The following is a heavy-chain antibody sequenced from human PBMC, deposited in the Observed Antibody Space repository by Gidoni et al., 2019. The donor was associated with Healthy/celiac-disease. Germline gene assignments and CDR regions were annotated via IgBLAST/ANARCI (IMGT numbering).Heavy chain of an antibody. CDR2: INSDGSST. J-gene: IGHJ4*02. V-gene: IGHV3-74*01. Sequence: EVQLVESGGGLVQPGGSLRLSCAASGFTFSSYWMHWVGQAPGKGLVWVSRINSDGSSTSYADSVKGRFTISRDNAKNTLYLQMNSLRAEDTAVYYCARAEVLREEHFDYWGQGTLVTVSS. CDR1: GFTFSSYW. CDR3: ARAEVLREEHFDY. D-gene: IGHD2-8*01.